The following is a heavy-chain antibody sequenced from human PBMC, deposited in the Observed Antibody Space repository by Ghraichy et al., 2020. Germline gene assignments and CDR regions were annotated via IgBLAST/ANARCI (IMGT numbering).Heavy chain of an antibody. J-gene: IGHJ4*02. D-gene: IGHD2-2*01. V-gene: IGHV3-48*01. CDR1: GLTFSGHS. Sequence: GESLNISCVASGLTFSGHSMNWVRQAPGKGLEWISYIGGGSLNIYYADSVKGRFTISRDNAKNSLYLQMNSLRAEDTAMYYCARDQWAINAWGQGTLVTVAS. CDR2: IGGGSLNI. CDR3: ARDQWAINA.